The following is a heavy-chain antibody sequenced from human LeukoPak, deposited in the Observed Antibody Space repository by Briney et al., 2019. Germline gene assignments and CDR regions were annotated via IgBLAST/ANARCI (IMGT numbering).Heavy chain of an antibody. J-gene: IGHJ4*02. Sequence: SETLSLTCTVSGGSISSYYWSWIRQPAGKGLEWIGRIYTSGSTNYNPSLKSRVTMSVDTSKNQFSLKLSPVTAADTAVYYCARDRYYYDSSGSLFDYWGQGTLVTVSS. D-gene: IGHD3-22*01. CDR3: ARDRYYYDSSGSLFDY. CDR2: IYTSGST. CDR1: GGSISSYY. V-gene: IGHV4-4*07.